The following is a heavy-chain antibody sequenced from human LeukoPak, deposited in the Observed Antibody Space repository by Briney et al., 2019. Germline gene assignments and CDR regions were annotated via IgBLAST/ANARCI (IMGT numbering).Heavy chain of an antibody. V-gene: IGHV5-51*01. CDR3: ARLQDPNYYDSSGYHSHAFDI. Sequence: GESLKISCKGSGYSFTTYWIGWVRPMPGKGLEWMGIIYPRDSDTRYSPSFQGQVTISADKSISTAYLQWSSLKASDTAMYYCARLQDPNYYDSSGYHSHAFDIWGQGTMVTVSS. J-gene: IGHJ3*02. D-gene: IGHD3-22*01. CDR1: GYSFTTYW. CDR2: IYPRDSDT.